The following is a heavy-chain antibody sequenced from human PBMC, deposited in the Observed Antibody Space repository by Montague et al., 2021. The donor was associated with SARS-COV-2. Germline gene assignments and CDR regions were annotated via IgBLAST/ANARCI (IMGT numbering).Heavy chain of an antibody. V-gene: IGHV3-9*01. J-gene: IGHJ4*02. D-gene: IGHD6-19*01. CDR2: ISWNGDSV. CDR1: GFTFGDYA. CDR3: AKVDYSSAWYGPLDY. Sequence: SLRLSCAASGFTFGDYAMHWVRQAPGKGLEWVSGISWNGDSVGYADSVRGRFTIPRDNAQNSLYLEMMSLRPEDTAFYYCAKVDYSSAWYGPLDYRGQGTLVTVSS.